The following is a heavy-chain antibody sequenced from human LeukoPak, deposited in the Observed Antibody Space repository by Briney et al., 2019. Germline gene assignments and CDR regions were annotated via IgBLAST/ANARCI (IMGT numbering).Heavy chain of an antibody. D-gene: IGHD5-24*01. CDR1: GFTFSNIA. Sequence: GGSLRLSCAASGFTFSNIAMTWVRQAPGKGLEWVSSISGSAGSAYYADSVKGRFTISRDNSKNTLYLQMNSLRAEDTAVYYCAKGGDGYKNWYNWFDPWGQGTLVTVSS. V-gene: IGHV3-23*01. J-gene: IGHJ5*02. CDR3: AKGGDGYKNWYNWFDP. CDR2: ISGSAGSA.